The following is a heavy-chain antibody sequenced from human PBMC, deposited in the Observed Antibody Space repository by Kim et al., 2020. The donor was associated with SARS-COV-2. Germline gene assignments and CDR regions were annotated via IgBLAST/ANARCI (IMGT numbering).Heavy chain of an antibody. CDR2: IYSGGGT. Sequence: GGSLRLSCAASGFTVNTRYMNWVRQAPGMGLEWVSVIYSGGGTSYTDSVKGRFTISRDTSKNSVYLQMNSLRSEDTAVYFCVRAQALRTYGDYSNALDLWGQGTLVTVSS. V-gene: IGHV3-53*05. CDR1: GFTVNTRY. D-gene: IGHD4-17*01. CDR3: VRAQALRTYGDYSNALDL. J-gene: IGHJ3*01.